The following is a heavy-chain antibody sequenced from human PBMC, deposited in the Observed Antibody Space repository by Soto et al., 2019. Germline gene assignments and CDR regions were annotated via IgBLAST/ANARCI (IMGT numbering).Heavy chain of an antibody. CDR1: GDSVSSNSAA. V-gene: IGHV6-1*01. Sequence: PSETLSLTCAISGDSVSSNSAAWNWIRQSPSRGLEWLGRTYYRSKWYNDHAVSVKSRITINPDTSKNQFSLQLNSVTPEDTAVYYCARANEDTVAIDYWGQGTLVTVSS. CDR2: TYYRSKWYN. D-gene: IGHD4-17*01. CDR3: ARANEDTVAIDY. J-gene: IGHJ4*02.